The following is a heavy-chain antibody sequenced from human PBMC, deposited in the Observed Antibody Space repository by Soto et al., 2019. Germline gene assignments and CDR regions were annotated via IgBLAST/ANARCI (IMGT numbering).Heavy chain of an antibody. CDR1: GFTFSSYA. CDR3: AKAIFPPKYYYGSGSPPAGWFDP. CDR2: ISGSGGST. D-gene: IGHD3-10*01. Sequence: GGSLRLSCAASGFTFSSYAMSWVRQAPGKGLEWVSAISGSGGSTYYADSVKGRFTISRDNSKNTLYLQMNSLRAEDTAVYYCAKAIFPPKYYYGSGSPPAGWFDPWGQGTLVTVSS. J-gene: IGHJ5*02. V-gene: IGHV3-23*01.